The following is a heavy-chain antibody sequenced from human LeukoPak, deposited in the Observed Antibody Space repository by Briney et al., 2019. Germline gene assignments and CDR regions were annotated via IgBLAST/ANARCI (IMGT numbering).Heavy chain of an antibody. CDR1: EFTFSSYS. D-gene: IGHD3-22*01. CDR2: ISSSSSYI. CDR3: VRARFYYYDSSGYYYYYGMDV. V-gene: IGHV3-21*01. Sequence: PGGSLRLSCAASEFTFSSYSMKWVRQAPGKGLEWVSSISSSSSYIYYADSVKGRFTISRDNAKNSLYLQMNSLRAEDTAVYYGVRARFYYYDSSGYYYYYGMDVWGQGTTVTVSS. J-gene: IGHJ6*01.